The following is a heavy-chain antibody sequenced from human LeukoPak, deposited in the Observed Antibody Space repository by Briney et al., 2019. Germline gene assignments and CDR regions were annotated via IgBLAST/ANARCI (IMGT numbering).Heavy chain of an antibody. V-gene: IGHV4-30-4*01. CDR2: IYYSAGT. J-gene: IGHJ4*02. D-gene: IGHD1-26*01. CDR1: GDSFSNDDYF. CDR3: GRGMRYSGSYVVEY. Sequence: PSETLSVTCTVSGDSFSNDDYFWSWTRQPPGEGLEWIGYIYYSAGTYYNPSLKSRVTMSIDTSRNQFSLRLSSVTAADTAVYSCGRGMRYSGSYVVEYWGQGTLVTVSS.